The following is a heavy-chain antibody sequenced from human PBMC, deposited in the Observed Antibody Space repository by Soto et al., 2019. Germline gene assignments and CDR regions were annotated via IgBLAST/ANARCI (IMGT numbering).Heavy chain of an antibody. Sequence: QVQLVQSGAEVKKPGASVRVSCKASGYTFTAYCVQWVRQAPGQGLQWMGWINPNSGDTKYAQEFQGRVTRTRDTSISTVYMALSRLTSDDTAVYYCARDMAYYSGSGTGNGHGVWGQGTTVTVYS. D-gene: IGHD3-10*01. V-gene: IGHV1-2*02. CDR3: ARDMAYYSGSGTGNGHGV. J-gene: IGHJ6*02. CDR2: INPNSGDT. CDR1: GYTFTAYC.